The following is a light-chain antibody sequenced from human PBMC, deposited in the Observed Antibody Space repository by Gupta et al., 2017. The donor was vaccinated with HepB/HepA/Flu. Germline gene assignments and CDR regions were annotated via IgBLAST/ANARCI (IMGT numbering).Light chain of an antibody. CDR3: QQLNSYPIT. Sequence: DIQLTQSPSFLSASVGDRVTITCRASQGISSYLAWYQQKPGKAPKLLIYAASTVQSGVPSRFSGSGSGTEFTLTISSLQPEDFATYYCQQLNSYPITFGQGTRVEIK. CDR2: AAS. V-gene: IGKV1-9*01. J-gene: IGKJ5*01. CDR1: QGISSY.